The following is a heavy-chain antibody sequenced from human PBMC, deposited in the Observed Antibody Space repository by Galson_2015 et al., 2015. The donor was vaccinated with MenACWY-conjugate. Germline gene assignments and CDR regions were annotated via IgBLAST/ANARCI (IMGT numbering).Heavy chain of an antibody. V-gene: IGHV3-30*18. J-gene: IGHJ4*02. CDR1: GFTFSSYG. CDR2: ISYDGSNK. D-gene: IGHD3-10*01. CDR3: AKDRNYYGSGRLDY. Sequence: SLRLSCAASGFTFSSYGMHWVRQAPGKGLEWVAVISYDGSNKYYADSVKGRFTISRDNSKNTLYLQMNSLRAEDTAVYYCAKDRNYYGSGRLDYWGQGTLVTVSS.